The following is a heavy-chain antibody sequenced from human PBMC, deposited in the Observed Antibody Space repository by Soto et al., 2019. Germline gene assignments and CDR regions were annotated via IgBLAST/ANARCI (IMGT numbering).Heavy chain of an antibody. Sequence: EVQLVESGGDLVQQGGSLRLSCAASGFDVSNTDMSWVRQAPGKGLEWVSVIYSGGYTNYADSVKGRFIVSRDSPKNTLYLQMDSLRAEDTAVYYCAREAIIVIAAPEYYFDYWGQGTLVTVSS. CDR1: GFDVSNTD. D-gene: IGHD3-22*01. J-gene: IGHJ4*02. CDR3: AREAIIVIAAPEYYFDY. CDR2: IYSGGYT. V-gene: IGHV3-66*01.